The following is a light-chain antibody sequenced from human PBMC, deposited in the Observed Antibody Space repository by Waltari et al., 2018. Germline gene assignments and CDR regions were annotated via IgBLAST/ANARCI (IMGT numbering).Light chain of an antibody. V-gene: IGLV1-44*01. CDR1: SSDIGRAT. Sequence: QSALTQPPSVSGTPGQRVTISCATSSSDIGRATVTWYQQLPGTAPKLLIFVTDQRPSGVPDRLSGAKSGTSAALAIRGLQSAYEAAYYCAALDKSLSGPVFVGGPKLTVL. CDR3: AALDKSLSGPV. J-gene: IGLJ3*02. CDR2: VTD.